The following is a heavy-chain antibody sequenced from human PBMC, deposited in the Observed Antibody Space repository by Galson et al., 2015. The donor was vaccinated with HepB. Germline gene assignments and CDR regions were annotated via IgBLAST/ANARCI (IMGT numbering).Heavy chain of an antibody. CDR2: IKQDGSEK. CDR3: ARDSGWYPPDAFDI. Sequence: SLRLSCAASGFTFSSYWMSWVRQAPGKGLEWVANIKQDGSEKYYVDSVKGRFTISRDNAKNSLYLQMNSLRAEDTAVYYCARDSGWYPPDAFDIWGQGTMVTVSS. CDR1: GFTFSSYW. J-gene: IGHJ3*02. V-gene: IGHV3-7*03. D-gene: IGHD6-19*01.